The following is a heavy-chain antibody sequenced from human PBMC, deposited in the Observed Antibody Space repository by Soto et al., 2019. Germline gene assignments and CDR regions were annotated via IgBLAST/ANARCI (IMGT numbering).Heavy chain of an antibody. D-gene: IGHD6-6*01. CDR1: GYTFTGYY. Sequence: VASVKVSCKASGYTFTGYYMHWVRQAPGQGLEWMEWISAYNGNTNYAQKLQGRVTMTTDTSTSTAYMELRSLRSDDTAVYYCASTEYSSSSDVYYYYGMDVWGQGTTVTVSS. CDR3: ASTEYSSSSDVYYYYGMDV. V-gene: IGHV1-18*04. J-gene: IGHJ6*02. CDR2: ISAYNGNT.